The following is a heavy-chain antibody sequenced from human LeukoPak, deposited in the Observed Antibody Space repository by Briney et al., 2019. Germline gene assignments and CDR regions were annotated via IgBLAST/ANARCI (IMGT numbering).Heavy chain of an antibody. CDR3: AKDAGFYYYMDV. J-gene: IGHJ6*03. Sequence: PGGSLRLSCAASGFTFSSYAMHWVRQAPGKGLEWVAVISYDGSNKYYADSVKGRFTVSRDNSKNTLYLQMNSLRVEDTAVYYCAKDAGFYYYMDVWGKGTTVTVSS. D-gene: IGHD5-12*01. V-gene: IGHV3-30-3*01. CDR1: GFTFSSYA. CDR2: ISYDGSNK.